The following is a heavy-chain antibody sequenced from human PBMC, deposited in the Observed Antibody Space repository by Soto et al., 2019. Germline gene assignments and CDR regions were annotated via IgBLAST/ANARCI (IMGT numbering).Heavy chain of an antibody. D-gene: IGHD5-12*01. CDR2: ISYDGSNK. J-gene: IGHJ4*02. CDR1: GFTFSSYG. CDR3: AKAPIGYSGYDLVYFDY. Sequence: GGSMTLSSAASGFTFSSYGMHWVRQAPGKGLEWVAVISYDGSNKYYADSVKGRFTISRDNSKNTLYLQMNSLRAEDTAVYYCAKAPIGYSGYDLVYFDYWGQGTLVTVPQ. V-gene: IGHV3-30*18.